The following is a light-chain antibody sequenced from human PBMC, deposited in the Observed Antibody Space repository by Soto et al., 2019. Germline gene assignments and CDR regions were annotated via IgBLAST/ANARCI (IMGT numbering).Light chain of an antibody. CDR2: RAS. Sequence: EIVLTQSPGTLSLSPGERATLSCRASQSVASSYLAWYQQKPGQAPRLLIYRASLRATGIPDRFSDSGSGTAFTLTISRLEPEDFAVYYCHQYARSPLPFGPGTKVDL. CDR1: QSVASSY. V-gene: IGKV3-20*01. J-gene: IGKJ3*01. CDR3: HQYARSPLP.